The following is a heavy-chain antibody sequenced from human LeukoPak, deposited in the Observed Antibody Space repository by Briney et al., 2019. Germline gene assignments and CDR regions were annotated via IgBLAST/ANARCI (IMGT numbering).Heavy chain of an antibody. V-gene: IGHV5-51*01. CDR1: GYSFTSYW. Sequence: GEYLKISCKGSGYSFTSYWIGWVRQMPGKGLEWMGIIYPGDSDTRYSPSFQGQVTISADKSISTAYLQWSSLKASDTAMYYCARPQRTGTTASGFDYWGQGTLVTVSS. D-gene: IGHD1-7*01. J-gene: IGHJ4*02. CDR3: ARPQRTGTTASGFDY. CDR2: IYPGDSDT.